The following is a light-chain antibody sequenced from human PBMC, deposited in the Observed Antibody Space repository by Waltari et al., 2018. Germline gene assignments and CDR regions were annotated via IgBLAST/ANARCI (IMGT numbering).Light chain of an antibody. CDR3: SSYAGSYYFIS. CDR1: GSDICTYNY. Sequence: QSALTQPPSASGSPGQSVTIPCTGTGSDICTYNYLSWYQQHPGKAPKLILYEVSRRPSGVPDRFSGSRFGDTASLTVSGLQADDEAEYYCSSYAGSYYFISFGGGTKLTVL. J-gene: IGLJ2*01. CDR2: EVS. V-gene: IGLV2-8*01.